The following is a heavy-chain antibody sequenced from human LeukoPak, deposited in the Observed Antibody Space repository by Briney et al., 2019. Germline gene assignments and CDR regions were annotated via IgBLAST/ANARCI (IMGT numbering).Heavy chain of an antibody. V-gene: IGHV4-39*01. D-gene: IGHD2-8*02. CDR3: ASSGRFDY. CDR2: IYYSGST. J-gene: IGHJ4*02. Sequence: SETLSLTCTVSGGSISSSSYYWGWIRQPPGKGREWIGSIYYSGSTYYNPSLKSRVTISVDTSKNQFSLKLSSVTAADTAVYYCASSGRFDYWGQGTLVTVSS. CDR1: GGSISSSSYY.